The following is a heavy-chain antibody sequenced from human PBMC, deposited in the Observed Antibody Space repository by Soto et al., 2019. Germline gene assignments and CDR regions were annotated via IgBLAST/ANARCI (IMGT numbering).Heavy chain of an antibody. V-gene: IGHV1-3*01. CDR2: INAGNGNT. CDR1: GYTFTSYA. J-gene: IGHJ6*02. CDR3: AGGGLALMDG. Sequence: QVQLVQSGAEVKKPGASVKVSCKASGYTFTSYAMHWVRQAPGQRLEWMGWINAGNGNTKYSQKFQGRVTITRDTSASTAYIELGSMRCEGTAVYYCAGGGLALMDGWGQGTTVTVSS. D-gene: IGHD3-16*01.